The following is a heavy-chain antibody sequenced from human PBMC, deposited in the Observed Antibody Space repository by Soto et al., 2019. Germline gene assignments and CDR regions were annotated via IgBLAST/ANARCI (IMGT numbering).Heavy chain of an antibody. J-gene: IGHJ4*02. V-gene: IGHV3-23*01. CDR3: AKGVLGWEFTVGL. D-gene: IGHD1-26*01. CDR2: ISGSGGST. CDR1: GFTFSSYA. Sequence: EVQLLESGGGLVQPGGSLRLSCAASGFTFSSYAMSWVRQAPGKGLEWGSAISGSGGSTYYADSVKGRFTTSRDNSKNTLYLQMNSLRAEDTAVYYCAKGVLGWEFTVGLWGQGTLVTVSS.